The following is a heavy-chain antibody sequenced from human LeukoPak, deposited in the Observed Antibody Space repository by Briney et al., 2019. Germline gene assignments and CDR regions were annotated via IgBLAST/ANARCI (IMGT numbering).Heavy chain of an antibody. J-gene: IGHJ4*02. V-gene: IGHV4-59*01. CDR3: ARVHIAAAGPYYFDY. CDR1: GGSISSYY. CDR2: IYYSGST. Sequence: PSETLSLTCTVSGGSISSYYWNWIRQPPGKGLEWIGYIYYSGSTNYNPSLKSRVTISVDTSKNQFSLKLSSVTAADTAVNYCARVHIAAAGPYYFDYWGQGTLVTVSS. D-gene: IGHD6-13*01.